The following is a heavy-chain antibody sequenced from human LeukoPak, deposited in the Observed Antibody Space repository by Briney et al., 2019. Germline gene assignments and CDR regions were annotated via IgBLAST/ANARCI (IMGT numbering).Heavy chain of an antibody. V-gene: IGHV1-69*13. J-gene: IGHJ5*02. CDR3: ATDGSGWSRSS. D-gene: IGHD6-19*01. CDR1: GGTFTTDL. CDR2: IIPLFDTP. Sequence: GASVKVSCKASGGTFTTDLISWVRQAPGQGLEWMGGIIPLFDTPNYAQKFQGRLTITADESTSTAYMELSSLRSEDTAIYYCATDGSGWSRSSWGQGTLVTVSS.